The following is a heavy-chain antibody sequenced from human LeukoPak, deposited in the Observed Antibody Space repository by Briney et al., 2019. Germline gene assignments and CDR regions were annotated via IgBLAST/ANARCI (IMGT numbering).Heavy chain of an antibody. CDR3: ARGRGRQWLFRFDP. CDR1: GGSISSYY. D-gene: IGHD6-19*01. Sequence: SETLSLTCTVSGGSISSYYWSWIRQPPGKGLEWIGYIYYSGSTNYNPSLTSRVTISVDTSKNQFSLKLSSVTAADTAVYYCARGRGRQWLFRFDPWGQGTLVTVSS. J-gene: IGHJ5*02. V-gene: IGHV4-59*01. CDR2: IYYSGST.